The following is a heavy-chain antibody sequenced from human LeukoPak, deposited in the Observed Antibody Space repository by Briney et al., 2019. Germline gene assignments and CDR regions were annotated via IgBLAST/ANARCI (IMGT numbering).Heavy chain of an antibody. CDR3: TREVGGSGSYYIS. Sequence: SVKVSCKASGGTFSSYAISWVRQAPGQGLEWMGGIIPIFGTANYAQKFQGRVTITADKSTSTAYMELSSLRSEDTAVYYCTREVGGSGSYYISWGQGTLVTVSS. J-gene: IGHJ4*02. V-gene: IGHV1-69*06. D-gene: IGHD3-10*01. CDR2: IIPIFGTA. CDR1: GGTFSSYA.